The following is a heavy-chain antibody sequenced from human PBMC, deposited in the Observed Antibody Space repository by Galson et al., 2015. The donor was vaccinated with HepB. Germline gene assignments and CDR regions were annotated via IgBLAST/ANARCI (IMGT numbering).Heavy chain of an antibody. D-gene: IGHD5-18*01. CDR1: GFTVSIYS. V-gene: IGHV3-66*01. CDR3: ARVGYKYGDYYFDY. Sequence: SLRLSCAASGFTVSIYSMTWVRQAPGEGLEWVSLLSIGGSTYYADSVKDRFTISRDNSKNTLYLQMNSLRAEDTAVYYCARVGYKYGDYYFDYWGQGTLVTVSS. J-gene: IGHJ4*02. CDR2: LSIGGST.